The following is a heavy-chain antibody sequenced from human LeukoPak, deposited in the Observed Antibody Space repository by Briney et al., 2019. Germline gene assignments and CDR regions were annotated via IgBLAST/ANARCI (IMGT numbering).Heavy chain of an antibody. D-gene: IGHD3-22*01. CDR1: GFTFSSYA. V-gene: IGHV3-23*01. CDR2: ISGSGGST. J-gene: IGHJ4*02. CDR3: AKSSWYCYESSAQGFFDY. Sequence: GGSLRLSCAASGFTFSSYAMSWVRQAPGKGLEWVSAISGSGGSTYYADSVKGRFTISRDNSKNTLYLQMNSLRAEDPAVYYCAKSSWYCYESSAQGFFDYWGQGTLVTVSS.